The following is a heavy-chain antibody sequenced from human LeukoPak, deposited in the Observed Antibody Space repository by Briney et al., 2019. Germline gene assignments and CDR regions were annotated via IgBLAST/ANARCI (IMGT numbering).Heavy chain of an antibody. V-gene: IGHV3-15*01. Sequence: GGSLRLSCAASGFTFSNAWMSWVRQSPGKGLEWVGRIKSKTDGGTTDYAAPVKGRSTISRDDSKNTLYLQMNSLKTEDTAVYYCTTDPDYYDSSGYYFGLLDYWGQGTLVTVSS. CDR3: TTDPDYYDSSGYYFGLLDY. D-gene: IGHD3-22*01. CDR2: IKSKTDGGTT. J-gene: IGHJ4*02. CDR1: GFTFSNAW.